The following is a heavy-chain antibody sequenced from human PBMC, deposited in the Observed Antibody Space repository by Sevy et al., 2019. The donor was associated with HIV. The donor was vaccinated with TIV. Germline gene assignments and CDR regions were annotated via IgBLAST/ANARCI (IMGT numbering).Heavy chain of an antibody. J-gene: IGHJ1*01. CDR1: GFSGFTFSSFV. V-gene: IGHV3-23*01. Sequence: GGSLRLSCAVSGFSGFTFSSFVISWVRQAPGKRLKWVSAISGSGGSTYYADSVKGRFTISRDNSKNTLDLEMNSLRAEDTALYYCAKKDPGGFQHWGQGTLVTVSS. CDR2: ISGSGGST. CDR3: AKKDPGGFQH. D-gene: IGHD3-10*01.